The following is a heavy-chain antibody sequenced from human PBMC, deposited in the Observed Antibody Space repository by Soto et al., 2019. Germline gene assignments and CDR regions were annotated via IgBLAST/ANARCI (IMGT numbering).Heavy chain of an antibody. CDR1: GGTFSSYT. CDR2: IIPILGIA. D-gene: IGHD2-2*01. CDR3: ARGGYGSSTSCQDDAFDI. Sequence: QVQLVKSGAEVKKPGSSVKVSCKASGGTFSSYTISWVRQAPGQGLEWMGRIIPILGIANYAQKFQGRVTRTPDKSTSTAYMELGSLRCEDTAVYYCARGGYGSSTSCQDDAFDIWGQGRMVTVSS. J-gene: IGHJ3*02. V-gene: IGHV1-69*02.